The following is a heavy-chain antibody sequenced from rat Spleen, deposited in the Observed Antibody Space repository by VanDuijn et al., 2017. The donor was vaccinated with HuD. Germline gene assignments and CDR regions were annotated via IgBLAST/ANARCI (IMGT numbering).Heavy chain of an antibody. V-gene: IGHV5-29*01. D-gene: IGHD4-1*01. CDR1: GFTLSDYY. J-gene: IGHJ2*01. Sequence: EVQLVESDGGLVQPGRSLKLSCAASGFTLSDYYVAWVRPAPTKGLEWVATISYDGSSTYYQDAVKGRFTISRDNAKSTLYLQMDSLRSEDTATYYCARARGYFDYWGQGVMVTVSS. CDR3: ARARGYFDY. CDR2: ISYDGSST.